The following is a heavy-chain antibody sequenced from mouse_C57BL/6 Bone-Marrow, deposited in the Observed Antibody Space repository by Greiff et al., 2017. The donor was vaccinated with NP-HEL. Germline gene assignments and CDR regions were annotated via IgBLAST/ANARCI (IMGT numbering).Heavy chain of an antibody. CDR1: GFTFSDYG. CDR3: ARGFQGYYYAMDY. V-gene: IGHV5-17*01. Sequence: EVQVVESGGGLVKPGGSLKLSCAASGFTFSDYGMHWVRQAPEKGLEWVAYISSGSSTLYYGDNVHGRFPICRANAKNTLFLQMTSLRSEDTAMYYCARGFQGYYYAMDYWGQGTSVTVSS. J-gene: IGHJ4*01. CDR2: ISSGSSTL.